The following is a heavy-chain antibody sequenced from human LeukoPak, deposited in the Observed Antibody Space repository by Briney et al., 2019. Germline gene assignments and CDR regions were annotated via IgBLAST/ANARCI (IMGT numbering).Heavy chain of an antibody. CDR3: ARDRSSGGAYYFDY. V-gene: IGHV3-33*01. J-gene: IGHJ4*02. CDR2: IWYDGSNK. Sequence: GGSLRLSCAASGFTFSSYGMHWVRQAPGKGLEWVAVIWYDGSNKYYADSVNGRFTISRDNSKNTLYLQMNSLRAEDTAVYYCARDRSSGGAYYFDYWGQGTLVTVSS. D-gene: IGHD6-13*01. CDR1: GFTFSSYG.